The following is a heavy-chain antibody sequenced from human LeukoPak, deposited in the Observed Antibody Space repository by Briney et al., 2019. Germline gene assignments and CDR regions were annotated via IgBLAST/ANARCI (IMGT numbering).Heavy chain of an antibody. CDR3: ARGHTSYYFYYMDA. V-gene: IGHV3-20*04. J-gene: IGHJ6*03. CDR2: ISWNGGDT. CDR1: GFRFDDYG. Sequence: GGSLRLSCAASGFRFDDYGMSWVRQVPGKGLEWVSGISWNGGDTGYADSEKGRFTISRDNAKTFLYLQMKSLRAEDTALYYCARGHTSYYFYYMDAWGKGTTVTVSS.